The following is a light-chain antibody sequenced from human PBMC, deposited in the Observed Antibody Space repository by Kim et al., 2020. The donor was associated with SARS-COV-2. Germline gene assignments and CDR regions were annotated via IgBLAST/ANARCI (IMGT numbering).Light chain of an antibody. CDR3: NCRDSNHWV. CDR1: RSLY. J-gene: IGLJ3*02. CDR2: GKN. Sequence: RSLYASWHRQKPGQAPVLVIYGKNNRPSGIPARFSGSTSGNPASLTITGAQAEDEADYYCNCRDSNHWVFGGGTQLTVL. V-gene: IGLV3-19*01.